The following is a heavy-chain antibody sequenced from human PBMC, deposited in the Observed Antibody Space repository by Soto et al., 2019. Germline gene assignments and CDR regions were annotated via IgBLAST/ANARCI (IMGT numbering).Heavy chain of an antibody. D-gene: IGHD5-18*01. CDR3: ARDGTAVAAGYYGMDV. V-gene: IGHV4-59*01. CDR1: GGSITSSY. CDR2: IYYSGST. Sequence: SETLSLTCTVSGGSITSSYWSWIRRPPGKGLEWIGFIYYSGSTNYNPSLKSRVTISVATSKNQVSLKLSSVTAADTAVYYCARDGTAVAAGYYGMDVWGQGTTVTVSS. J-gene: IGHJ6*02.